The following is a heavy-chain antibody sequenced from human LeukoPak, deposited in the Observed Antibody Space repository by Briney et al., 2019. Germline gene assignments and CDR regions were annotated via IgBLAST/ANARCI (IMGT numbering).Heavy chain of an antibody. Sequence: GGSLRLSCAASGFTFSSYWMHWVRQAPGKGLVWVSRITSDGSSTTYADSVKGRFTISRDDAKNTLYLQMNSLRDEDTAVYYCEILTGWSDTSDIWGQGTMVTVSS. D-gene: IGHD6-19*01. CDR3: EILTGWSDTSDI. CDR2: ITSDGSST. CDR1: GFTFSSYW. J-gene: IGHJ3*02. V-gene: IGHV3-74*01.